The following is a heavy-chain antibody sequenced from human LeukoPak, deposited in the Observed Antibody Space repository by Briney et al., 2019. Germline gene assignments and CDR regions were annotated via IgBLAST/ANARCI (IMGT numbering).Heavy chain of an antibody. J-gene: IGHJ3*02. Sequence: SETLSLTCAVYGGSFSGYYWSWIRQPPGKGLEWIGEINHSGSTNYNPSLKSRVTTSVDTSKNQFSLKVTSVTAADTAVYYCATYSGYALHDAFDIWGQGTMVTVSS. CDR2: INHSGST. CDR3: ATYSGYALHDAFDI. CDR1: GGSFSGYY. D-gene: IGHD5-12*01. V-gene: IGHV4-34*01.